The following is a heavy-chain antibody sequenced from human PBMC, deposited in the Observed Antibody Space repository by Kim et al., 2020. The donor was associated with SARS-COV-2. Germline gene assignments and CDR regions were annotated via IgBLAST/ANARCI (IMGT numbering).Heavy chain of an antibody. V-gene: IGHV4-34*01. CDR3: ARNRLSIAARPFDY. CDR1: GGSFSGYY. Sequence: SEILSLTCAVYGGSFSGYYWSWIRQPPGKGLEWIGEINHSGSTNYNPSLKSRVTISVDTSKNQFSLKLSSVTAADTAVYYCARNRLSIAARPFDYWGQGTLVTVSS. J-gene: IGHJ4*02. CDR2: INHSGST. D-gene: IGHD6-6*01.